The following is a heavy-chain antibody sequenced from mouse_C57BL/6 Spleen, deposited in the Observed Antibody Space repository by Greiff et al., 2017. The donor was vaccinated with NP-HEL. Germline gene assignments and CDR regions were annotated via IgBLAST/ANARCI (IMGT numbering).Heavy chain of an antibody. CDR3: AREWDYAMDY. CDR2: INYDGSST. V-gene: IGHV5-16*01. J-gene: IGHJ4*01. CDR1: GFTFSDYY. Sequence: EVQVVESEGGLVQPGSSMKLSCTASGFTFSDYYMAWVRQVPEKGLEWVANINYDGSSTYYLDSLKSRFIISRDNAKNILYLQMSSLKSEDTATYYCAREWDYAMDYWGQGTSVTVSS.